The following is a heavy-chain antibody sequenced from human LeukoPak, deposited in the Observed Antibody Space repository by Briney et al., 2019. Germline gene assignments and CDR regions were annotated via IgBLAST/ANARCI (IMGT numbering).Heavy chain of an antibody. CDR1: GYTLTELS. Sequence: ASVKVSCKVSGYTLTELSMHWVRQAPGKGLEWMGGFDPEDGETIYAQKFQGRVTITEDTSTDTAYMELSSLRSEDTAVYYCATKPSRSTMIVVAVDVWGQGTTVTVSS. J-gene: IGHJ6*02. CDR2: FDPEDGET. D-gene: IGHD3-22*01. CDR3: ATKPSRSTMIVVAVDV. V-gene: IGHV1-24*01.